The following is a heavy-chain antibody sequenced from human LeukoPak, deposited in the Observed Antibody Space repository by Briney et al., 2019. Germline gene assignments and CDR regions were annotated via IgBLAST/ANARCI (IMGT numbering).Heavy chain of an antibody. CDR3: AKGGSSGWYTRGFSFDFDY. CDR1: GFTFNRDW. V-gene: IGHV3-74*01. Sequence: GGSLRLPCAASGFTFNRDWMHWVRQAPGKGLVWVSRIDTDGSRTSYADSVKGRFTISRDNAKNTLYLQMNSLRAEDTALYYCAKGGSSGWYTRGFSFDFDYWGQGTLVTVSS. J-gene: IGHJ4*02. CDR2: IDTDGSRT. D-gene: IGHD6-19*01.